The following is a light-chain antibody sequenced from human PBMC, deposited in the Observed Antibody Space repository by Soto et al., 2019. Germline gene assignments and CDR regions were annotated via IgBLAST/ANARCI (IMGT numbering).Light chain of an antibody. CDR2: EVR. Sequence: QSALTQPASVSGSPGQSITISCTGTSSDVGAYNYVSWYQQHPGKAPKLMIYEVRNRPSGVSDRFSGSRSGNTASLTISGLQAEDESDYYCSSYTSSGTWVFGGGTMLTVL. J-gene: IGLJ3*02. CDR3: SSYTSSGTWV. CDR1: SSDVGAYNY. V-gene: IGLV2-14*01.